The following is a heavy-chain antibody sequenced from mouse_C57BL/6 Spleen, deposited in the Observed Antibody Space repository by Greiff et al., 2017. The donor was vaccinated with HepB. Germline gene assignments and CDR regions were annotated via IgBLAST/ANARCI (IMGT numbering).Heavy chain of an antibody. Sequence: VQLQQSGPELVKPGASVKISCKASGYAFSSSWMNWVKQRPGKGLEWIGRIYPGEGDTNYNGKFKGKATLTADKSSSTAYMQLSSLTSEDAAVYLCARGRDYDMDYWGQGTSVTVSS. CDR3: ARGRDYDMDY. CDR2: IYPGEGDT. V-gene: IGHV1-82*01. D-gene: IGHD6-1*01. J-gene: IGHJ4*01. CDR1: GYAFSSSW.